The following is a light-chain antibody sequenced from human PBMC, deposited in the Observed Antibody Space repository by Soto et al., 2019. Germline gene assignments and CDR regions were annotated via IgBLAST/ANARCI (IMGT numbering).Light chain of an antibody. CDR2: PTS. V-gene: IGKV1-39*01. Sequence: DIQLTQSPSFLSASVGDRVTITCRASQGISNYLAWYQQEPGKAPKLLMYPTSTLQSGVPSRFSGSGSGTEFTLTISSLQPEDCATYYCQQSYNTPWTFGQGTKVDIK. J-gene: IGKJ1*01. CDR3: QQSYNTPWT. CDR1: QGISNY.